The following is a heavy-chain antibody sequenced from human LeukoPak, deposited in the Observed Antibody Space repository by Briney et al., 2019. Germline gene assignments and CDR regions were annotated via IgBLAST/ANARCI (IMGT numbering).Heavy chain of an antibody. CDR2: IYPGDSDA. Sequence: GESLKISCKTSGYNFATYWIAWVRQMPGRGLEWMGIIYPGDSDARYSPSFRGQVTISADKSINTAFLQWSSLKASDTAMYYCARLQGAAAGTADAFDIWGQGTMVTVSS. V-gene: IGHV5-51*01. J-gene: IGHJ3*02. D-gene: IGHD6-13*01. CDR3: ARLQGAAAGTADAFDI. CDR1: GYNFATYW.